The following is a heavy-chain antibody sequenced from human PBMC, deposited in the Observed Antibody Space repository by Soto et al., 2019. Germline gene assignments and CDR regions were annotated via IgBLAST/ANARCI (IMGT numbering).Heavy chain of an antibody. CDR2: IRSRSSTI. Sequence: QVQLVESGGGLVKPGGSLRLSCAASGFTFSDYYMSWIRQAPGKGLEWVSYIRSRSSTIFYADSVKGRFTISRDNVKNSLYLQMNSLRAEDTAVYYCASGTNGAFFVYWCQGILGTVSS. CDR3: ASGTNGAFFVY. J-gene: IGHJ4*02. V-gene: IGHV3-11*01. D-gene: IGHD2-8*01. CDR1: GFTFSDYY.